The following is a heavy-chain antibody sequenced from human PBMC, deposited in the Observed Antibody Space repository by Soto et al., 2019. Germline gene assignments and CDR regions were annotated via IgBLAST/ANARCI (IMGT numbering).Heavy chain of an antibody. J-gene: IGHJ4*02. CDR1: GLTVHEHG. CDR2: IKRNRFGAKT. Sequence: PVGSLKLLCTGSGLTVHEHGLGCVRQASGNGAGWRGFIKRNRFGAKTEIAASVKGRFSLSRDASNIPAYLQMNSLQSEDTAVYYCARGPRHCSGGGCYGIDYWGRGTLVTVSS. V-gene: IGHV3-49*04. D-gene: IGHD2-15*01. CDR3: ARGPRHCSGGGCYGIDY.